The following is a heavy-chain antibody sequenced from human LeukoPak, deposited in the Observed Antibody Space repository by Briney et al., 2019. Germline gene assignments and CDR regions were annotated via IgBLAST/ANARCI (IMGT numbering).Heavy chain of an antibody. CDR1: GFTFSSYW. D-gene: IGHD3-9*01. CDR2: IKQDGSEK. CDR3: ARAYTYYDILTGYPYWYFDL. J-gene: IGHJ2*01. Sequence: PGGSLRLSCAASGFTFSSYWMSWVRQAPGKGLEWVANIKQDGSEKYYVDSVKGRFTISRDNAKNSLYLQMNSLRAEDTAVYYCARAYTYYDILTGYPYWYFDLWGRGTLVTVSS. V-gene: IGHV3-7*01.